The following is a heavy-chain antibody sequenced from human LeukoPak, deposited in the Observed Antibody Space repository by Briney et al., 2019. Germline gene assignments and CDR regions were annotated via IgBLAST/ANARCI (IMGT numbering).Heavy chain of an antibody. D-gene: IGHD6-19*01. CDR1: GYTLTELS. V-gene: IGHV1-24*01. CDR3: ATAIAVAETYYFDY. Sequence: GASVKVSCKVSGYTLTELSMHWVRRAPGKGLEWMGGFDPEDGETIYAQKFQGRVTMTEDTSTDTAYMELSSLRSEDTAVYYCATAIAVAETYYFDYWGQGTLVTVSS. CDR2: FDPEDGET. J-gene: IGHJ4*02.